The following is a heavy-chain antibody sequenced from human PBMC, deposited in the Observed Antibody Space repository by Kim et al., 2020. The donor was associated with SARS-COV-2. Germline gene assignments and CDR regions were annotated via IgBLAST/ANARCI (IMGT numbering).Heavy chain of an antibody. CDR1: GFTFRNYA. CDR3: ARRITMIRGVAVSGMDV. V-gene: IGHV3-23*01. D-gene: IGHD3-10*01. Sequence: GGSLRLSCAASGFTFRNYAMTWVRQAPGRGLEWVSSITASGGSTYSADSVKGRFTISRDNSKNTMYVQMSSLRADDTAVYYCARRITMIRGVAVSGMDVWGQVTTVTVSS. J-gene: IGHJ6*02. CDR2: ITASGGST.